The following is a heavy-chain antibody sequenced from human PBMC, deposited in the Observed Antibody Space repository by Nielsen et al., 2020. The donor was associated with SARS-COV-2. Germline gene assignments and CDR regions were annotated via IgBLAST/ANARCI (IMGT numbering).Heavy chain of an antibody. V-gene: IGHV3-23*01. CDR1: GFTFSSYA. D-gene: IGHD6-19*01. CDR3: AKLRYSSGWYLRYYYYGMDV. J-gene: IGHJ6*02. Sequence: GGSLRLSCAASGFTFSSYAMSWVRQAPGKGLEWVSAISGSGGSTYYADSVKGRFTISRDNSKNTLYLQMNSLRAEDTAVYYCAKLRYSSGWYLRYYYYGMDVWGQGTTVTVSS. CDR2: ISGSGGST.